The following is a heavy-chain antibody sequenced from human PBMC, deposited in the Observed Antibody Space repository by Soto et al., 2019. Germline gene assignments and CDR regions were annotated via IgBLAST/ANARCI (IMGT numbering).Heavy chain of an antibody. D-gene: IGHD2-8*01. CDR2: IIPIFGTA. Sequence: SGKVCCKATGGTFSSYAISWVRQAPGQGXEWMGGIIPIFGTANYAQKFQGRVTITADKSTSTAYMELSSLRSEDTAVYYCARGHCTNGVCHEPASEPGSLDYLGQGTLVTASS. V-gene: IGHV1-69*06. CDR3: ARGHCTNGVCHEPASEPGSLDY. J-gene: IGHJ4*02. CDR1: GGTFSSYA.